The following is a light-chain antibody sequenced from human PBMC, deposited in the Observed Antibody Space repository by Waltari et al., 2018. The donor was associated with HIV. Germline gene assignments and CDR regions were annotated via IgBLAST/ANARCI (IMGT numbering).Light chain of an antibody. V-gene: IGLV3-1*01. CDR3: QAWDSSTPKV. CDR2: KDS. Sequence: SYALTQPPSVSVSPGQTASITCSGDKLGDKYTCWYQQKPGQSPVLVIYKDSKRPSGIPEPFSGSNSGNTATLTISGTQAMDEADYYCQAWDSSTPKVFGGGTKLTVL. CDR1: KLGDKY. J-gene: IGLJ2*01.